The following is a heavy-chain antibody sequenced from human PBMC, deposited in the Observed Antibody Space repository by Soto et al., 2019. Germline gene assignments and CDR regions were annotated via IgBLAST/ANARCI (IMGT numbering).Heavy chain of an antibody. J-gene: IGHJ5*02. CDR1: GGSISSSSYY. V-gene: IGHV4-39*01. D-gene: IGHD3-10*01. CDR3: ARHLPLGGSGTLTEGNWFDP. CDR2: IYYSGST. Sequence: QLQLQESGPGLVKPSETLSLTCTVSGGSISSSSYYWGWIRQPPGKGLEWIGSIYYSGSTYYNPSLKSRVTISVDTSKNQFSLKLSSVTAADTAVYYCARHLPLGGSGTLTEGNWFDPWGQGTLVTVSS.